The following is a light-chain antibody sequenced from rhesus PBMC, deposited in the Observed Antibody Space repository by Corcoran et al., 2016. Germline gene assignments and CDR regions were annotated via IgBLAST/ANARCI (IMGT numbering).Light chain of an antibody. Sequence: DIQMTQSPSSLSASVGDRVTITCRASQTISSFLAWYQQKPGKVPKLLIYSASGLESGVPSRFSGRGPGTEFTLTISSLQPEDFGNYYCQQHNSHPLTFGGGTKVEIK. CDR3: QQHNSHPLT. CDR2: SAS. CDR1: QTISSF. V-gene: IGKV1-44*02. J-gene: IGKJ4*01.